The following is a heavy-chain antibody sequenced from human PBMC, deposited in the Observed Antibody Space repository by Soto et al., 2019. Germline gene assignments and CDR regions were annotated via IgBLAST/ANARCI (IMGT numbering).Heavy chain of an antibody. CDR2: INAGNGNT. Sequence: QVQLVQSGAAVKKPGASVKVSCKASGYTFTSYAMHWVRQAPGQRLEWMGWINAGNGNTKYSQKFQGRVTITRDTSASTAYMELSSLRSEDTAVYYCARLDNYGDFYYYYGMDVWGQGTTVTVSS. J-gene: IGHJ6*02. CDR1: GYTFTSYA. D-gene: IGHD4-17*01. CDR3: ARLDNYGDFYYYYGMDV. V-gene: IGHV1-3*01.